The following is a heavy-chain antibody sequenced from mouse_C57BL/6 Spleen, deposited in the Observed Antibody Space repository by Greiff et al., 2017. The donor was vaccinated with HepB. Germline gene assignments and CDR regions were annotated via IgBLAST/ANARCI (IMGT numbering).Heavy chain of an antibody. J-gene: IGHJ1*03. D-gene: IGHD2-1*01. CDR1: GFTFSSYG. V-gene: IGHV5-6*01. CDR2: ISSGGSYT. CDR3: ARQPIYYGKEDWYFDV. Sequence: EVQLQESGGDLVKPGGSLKLSCAASGFTFSSYGMSWVRQTPDKRLEWVATISSGGSYTYYPDSVKGRFTISRDNAKNTQYLQLSSLKSEDTAKYYSARQPIYYGKEDWYFDVWGTGTTVTVSS.